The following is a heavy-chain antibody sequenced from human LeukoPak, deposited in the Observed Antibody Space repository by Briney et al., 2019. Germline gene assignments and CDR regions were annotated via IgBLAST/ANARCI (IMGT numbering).Heavy chain of an antibody. J-gene: IGHJ3*02. D-gene: IGHD5-18*01. CDR3: AKAGRGYSYGSHAFDI. CDR2: VSAYNGKT. Sequence: ASVKVSCKASGYTFTDFGISWVRQAPGQGLEWMAWVSAYNGKTNYAQKFQDRVTMTTDTSASTAYMELRSLGSDDTAVYYCAKAGRGYSYGSHAFDIWGQGTMVTVSS. V-gene: IGHV1-18*01. CDR1: GYTFTDFG.